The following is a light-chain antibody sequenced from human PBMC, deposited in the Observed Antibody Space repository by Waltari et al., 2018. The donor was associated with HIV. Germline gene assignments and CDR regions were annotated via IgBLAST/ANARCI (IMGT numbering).Light chain of an antibody. J-gene: IGLJ3*02. CDR3: QSADVSSISWV. Sequence: SDELTQPPSVSVSPGQTARIPCSGDSLSQQYSCCYQQKPGQAPVLLIYKDTERPSGIPERFSGSSSGTKVTLTISGVQAEDEADYYCQSADVSSISWVFGRGTKLTVL. CDR1: SLSQQY. V-gene: IGLV3-25*03. CDR2: KDT.